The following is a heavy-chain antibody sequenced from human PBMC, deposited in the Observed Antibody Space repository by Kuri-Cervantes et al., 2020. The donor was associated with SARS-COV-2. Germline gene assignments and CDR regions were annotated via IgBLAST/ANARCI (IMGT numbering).Heavy chain of an antibody. CDR1: GYTFTNYY. CDR2: INPSGGST. CDR3: ARRSSDYYWAMDY. V-gene: IGHV1-46*01. D-gene: IGHD3-22*01. Sequence: ASVKVSCKASGYTFTNYYIHWVRQAPGHGLEWMGVINPSGGSTSYAQKFQGRVTMTRDTSTTTVYMELSSLRSEDTAVYYCARRSSDYYWAMDYWGQGTLVTVSS. J-gene: IGHJ4*02.